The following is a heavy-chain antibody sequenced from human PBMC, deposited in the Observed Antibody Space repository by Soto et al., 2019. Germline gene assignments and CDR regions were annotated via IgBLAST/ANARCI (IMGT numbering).Heavy chain of an antibody. CDR1: GGTFSSYS. CDR2: ITPIFGIP. D-gene: IGHD2-8*01. V-gene: IGHV1-69*13. CDR3: TRGHGFNGASFDY. Sequence: SVKVSCKTSGGTFSSYSVSWVRQAPGQGLEWMGGITPIFGIPTYAQKFQVRVTISADESTSTASMELSGLRSEDTAIYYCTRGHGFNGASFDYWGQGTLVTVSS. J-gene: IGHJ4*02.